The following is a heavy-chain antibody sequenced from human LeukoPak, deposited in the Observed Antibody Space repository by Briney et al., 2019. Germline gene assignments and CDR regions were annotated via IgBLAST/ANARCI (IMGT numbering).Heavy chain of an antibody. D-gene: IGHD6-13*01. CDR1: GGSISSYY. Sequence: PSETLSLTCTVSGGSISSYYWSWIRQPPGKGLGWIGYIYYSGSTNYNPSLKSRVTISVDTSKNQFSLKLSSVTAADTAVYYCARDGSSSWSTHRYGMDVWGQGTTVTVSS. J-gene: IGHJ6*02. CDR2: IYYSGST. V-gene: IGHV4-59*01. CDR3: ARDGSSSWSTHRYGMDV.